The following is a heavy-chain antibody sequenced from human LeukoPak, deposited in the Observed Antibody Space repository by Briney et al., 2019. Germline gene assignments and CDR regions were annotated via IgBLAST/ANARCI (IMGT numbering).Heavy chain of an antibody. Sequence: PGGSLRLSCAASGFTFSSYSMNRVRQAPGKGLEWVSSISGSSSYINYADSVKGRFTISRDNAQNSLFLQLNSLRAEDTAVYYCARDPYSSGWYKDAFDIWGQGTMVTVSS. V-gene: IGHV3-21*01. CDR2: ISGSSSYI. J-gene: IGHJ3*02. D-gene: IGHD6-19*01. CDR3: ARDPYSSGWYKDAFDI. CDR1: GFTFSSYS.